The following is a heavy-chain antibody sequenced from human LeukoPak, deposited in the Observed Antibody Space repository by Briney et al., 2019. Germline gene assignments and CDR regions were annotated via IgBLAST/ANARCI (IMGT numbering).Heavy chain of an antibody. J-gene: IGHJ6*02. CDR2: ITNSGDGT. CDR1: GFVFSSLD. D-gene: IGHD2-15*01. Sequence: GGSLRLSCAASGFVFSSLDMGWVRQTPGKGLEWVSAITNSGDGTYYADSVKGRFIISRDNSKNTLYLQMSSLRAEDTAVYYCVKPVAATLFNGMDVWGQGTTVTVSS. CDR3: VKPVAATLFNGMDV. V-gene: IGHV3-23*01.